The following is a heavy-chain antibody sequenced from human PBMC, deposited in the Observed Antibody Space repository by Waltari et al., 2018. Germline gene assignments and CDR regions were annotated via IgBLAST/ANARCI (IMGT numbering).Heavy chain of an antibody. V-gene: IGHV1-69-2*01. CDR1: GYTFTDYY. CDR2: VDPEDGET. J-gene: IGHJ3*02. Sequence: EVQLVQSGAEVKKPGATVKISCKVSGYTFTDYYMHWVQQAPGKGLEWMGLVDPEDGETIYAEKFQGRVTITADTSTDTAYMELSSLRSEDTAVYYWATINAITMVQGVIGGAFDIWGQGTMVT. D-gene: IGHD3-10*01. CDR3: ATINAITMVQGVIGGAFDI.